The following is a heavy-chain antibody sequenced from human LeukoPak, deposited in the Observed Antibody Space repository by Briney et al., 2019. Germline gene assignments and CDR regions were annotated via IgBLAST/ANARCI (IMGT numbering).Heavy chain of an antibody. CDR1: GFTFSTYV. CDR2: IWYDGSNK. D-gene: IGHD6-6*01. Sequence: GGSLRLSCAASGFTFSTYVMHWVRQGPGKGLEWVALIWYDGSNKYYADSVKGRFTISRDNSKNTLYLQMNSLRAEDTAVYYCARDRGAAARPGYFDYWGQGTLVTVSS. V-gene: IGHV3-33*01. CDR3: ARDRGAAARPGYFDY. J-gene: IGHJ4*02.